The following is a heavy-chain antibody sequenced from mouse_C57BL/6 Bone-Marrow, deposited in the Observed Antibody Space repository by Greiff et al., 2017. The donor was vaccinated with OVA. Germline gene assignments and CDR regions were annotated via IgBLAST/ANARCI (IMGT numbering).Heavy chain of an antibody. J-gene: IGHJ4*01. Sequence: VQLQQSGPELVKPGASVKISCKASGYTFTDYYINWVKQRPGQGLEWIGWIFPGSGSTYYNEKFKGKATLTVDTSSSTAYMELHSLTSEDSAVYFCARLGLYAMDYWGQGTSVTVSS. D-gene: IGHD4-1*01. V-gene: IGHV1-75*01. CDR2: IFPGSGST. CDR1: GYTFTDYY. CDR3: ARLGLYAMDY.